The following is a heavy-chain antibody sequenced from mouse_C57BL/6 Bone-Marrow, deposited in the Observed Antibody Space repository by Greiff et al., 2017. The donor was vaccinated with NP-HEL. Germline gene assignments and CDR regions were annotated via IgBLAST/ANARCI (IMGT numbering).Heavy chain of an antibody. Sequence: VQLKESGPGLVKPSQSLSLTCSVTGYSITSGYYWNWIRQFPGNKLEWMGYISYDGSNNYNPSLKNRISITRDTSKNQFFLKLNSVTTEDTATYYCARDWNYGTYWYFDVWGIGTTVTVSS. D-gene: IGHD1-1*01. CDR3: ARDWNYGTYWYFDV. CDR1: GYSITSGYY. J-gene: IGHJ1*03. V-gene: IGHV3-6*01. CDR2: ISYDGSN.